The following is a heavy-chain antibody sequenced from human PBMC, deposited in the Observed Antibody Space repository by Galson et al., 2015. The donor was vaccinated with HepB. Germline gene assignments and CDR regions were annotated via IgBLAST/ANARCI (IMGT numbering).Heavy chain of an antibody. CDR3: ARTTVVTVSAFGL. CDR1: GGSFTGYY. CDR2: INQGGYA. V-gene: IGHV4-34*01. D-gene: IGHD4-23*01. Sequence: ETLSLTCGVFGGSFTGYYWSWIRQPPGGGLEWIGEINQGGYASYNPSLKTRVTISVDTSTSHFSLKLNSLTAADTAVYYCARTTVVTVSAFGLWGQGTMVTVSS. J-gene: IGHJ3*01.